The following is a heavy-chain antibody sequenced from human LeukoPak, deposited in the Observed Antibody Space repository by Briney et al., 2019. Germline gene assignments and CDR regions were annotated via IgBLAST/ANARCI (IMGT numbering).Heavy chain of an antibody. J-gene: IGHJ6*03. CDR2: INHSGST. CDR3: ARGLKVLSYCGSTSCYVGNYYYYMDV. D-gene: IGHD2-2*01. Sequence: SETLSLTCAVYGGSFSGYYWSWIRQPPGKGLEWIGEINHSGSTNYNPSLKSRVTISVDTSKNQFSLKLSSVTAADTAVYYCARGLKVLSYCGSTSCYVGNYYYYMDVWGKGTTVTVSS. V-gene: IGHV4-34*01. CDR1: GGSFSGYY.